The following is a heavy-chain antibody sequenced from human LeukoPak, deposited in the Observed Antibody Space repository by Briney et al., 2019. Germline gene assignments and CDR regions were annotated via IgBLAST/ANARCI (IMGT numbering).Heavy chain of an antibody. CDR1: GYSFTSYW. CDR2: IYPGDSDT. V-gene: IGHV5-51*01. CDR3: ARHYEGPDYYYYMDV. J-gene: IGHJ6*03. Sequence: GESLKISCKGSGYSFTSYWIGWVRQMPGKGLEWMGIIYPGDSDTRYSPSFQGQVTISADKSISTAYLQWSSLKASDTAMYYRARHYEGPDYYYYMDVWGKGTTVTVSS. D-gene: IGHD3-3*01.